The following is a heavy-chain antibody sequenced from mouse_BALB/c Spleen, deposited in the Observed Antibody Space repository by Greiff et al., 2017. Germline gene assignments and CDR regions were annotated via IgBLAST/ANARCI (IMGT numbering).Heavy chain of an antibody. CDR2: ISYSGSN. CDR1: GDSITSGS. V-gene: IGHV3-8*02. CDR3: ARENYAMDY. J-gene: IGHJ4*01. Sequence: EVKLVESGPSLVKPSQTLSLSCSATGDSITSGSWNWIREIPGNKLEYMGYISYSGSNYYNPSLKSRISITQDNTKNQFYLQLKTVTTKDTATCYSARENYAMDYWGQGTSVTVSS.